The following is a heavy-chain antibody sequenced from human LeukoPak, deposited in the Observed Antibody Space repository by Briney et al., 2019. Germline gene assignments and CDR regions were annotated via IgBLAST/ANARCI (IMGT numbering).Heavy chain of an antibody. Sequence: GGSLRLSCGASGFTFSSYSMHWVRQAPGKGLEWVALISYDGSKKWYADAVKGRFTISRDNSQNTLYLHMDSLRTADTAVYCAKDRSGMEYNFDFWGQGTLVTVSS. D-gene: IGHD1-1*01. CDR1: GFTFSSYS. J-gene: IGHJ4*02. V-gene: IGHV3-30*18. CDR3: AKDRSGMEYNFDF. CDR2: ISYDGSKK.